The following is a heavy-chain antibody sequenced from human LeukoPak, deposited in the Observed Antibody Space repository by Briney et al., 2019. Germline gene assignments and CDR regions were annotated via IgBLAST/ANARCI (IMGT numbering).Heavy chain of an antibody. CDR3: ASYPRSYPTPPFDF. Sequence: ASVKVSCKASGYTFTGYYMHWVRQAPGQGLEWMGWINPKNGGTKYAQSFVGRVTMTRDTSTTTAYMELRSLRSDDTAVYFCASYPRSYPTPPFDFWGQGTLVTVSS. V-gene: IGHV1-2*02. J-gene: IGHJ4*02. D-gene: IGHD3-16*02. CDR2: INPKNGGT. CDR1: GYTFTGYY.